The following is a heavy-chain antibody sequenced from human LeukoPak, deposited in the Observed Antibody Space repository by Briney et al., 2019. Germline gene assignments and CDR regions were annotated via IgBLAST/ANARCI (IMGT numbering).Heavy chain of an antibody. CDR1: GFIFDDFG. V-gene: IGHV3-21*01. CDR2: ISSSSSYI. Sequence: GGSLRLSCAASGFIFDDFGMSWVRQAPGKGLEWVSSISSSSSYIYYADSVKGRFTISRDNAKNSLYLQMNSLRAEDTAVYYCARDPNWNYGWGQGTLVTVSS. CDR3: ARDPNWNYG. J-gene: IGHJ4*02. D-gene: IGHD1-7*01.